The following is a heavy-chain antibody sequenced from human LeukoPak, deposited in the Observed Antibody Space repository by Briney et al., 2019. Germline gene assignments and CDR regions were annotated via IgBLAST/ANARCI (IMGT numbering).Heavy chain of an antibody. J-gene: IGHJ4*02. CDR1: GFTFSSYA. CDR2: ISGSGGST. Sequence: GGSLRLSCAASGFTFSSYAMSWVRQAPGKGLEWVSAISGSGGSTYYADSVKGRFTISRDSSKNTLYLQMNSLRAEDTAVYYCAKDRGVTAIPNHFDYWGQGTLVTVSS. D-gene: IGHD2-21*02. CDR3: AKDRGVTAIPNHFDY. V-gene: IGHV3-23*01.